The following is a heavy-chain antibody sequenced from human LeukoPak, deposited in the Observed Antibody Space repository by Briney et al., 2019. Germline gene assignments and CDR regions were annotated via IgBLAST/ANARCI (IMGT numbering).Heavy chain of an antibody. J-gene: IGHJ3*02. Sequence: GGSLRLSCVASGFTFSNYGMNWVRQAPGKGLEWVANIKQDGSEKYYVDSVKGRFTISRDNAKNSLYLQMNSLRAEDTAVYYCAGDRHTAMVDDDAFDIWGQGTMVTVSS. V-gene: IGHV3-7*01. CDR3: AGDRHTAMVDDDAFDI. CDR2: IKQDGSEK. D-gene: IGHD5-18*01. CDR1: GFTFSNYG.